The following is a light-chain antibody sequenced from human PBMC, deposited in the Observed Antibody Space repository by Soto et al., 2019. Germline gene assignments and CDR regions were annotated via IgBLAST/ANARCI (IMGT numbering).Light chain of an antibody. CDR1: QSISGT. CDR3: QQYNDWPWT. Sequence: EIVMTQSPATLSVSPGGRATLSCRASQSISGTLAWYQQKPGQAPRLLIHGASTRTPGFPARFSGSGSGTDFTLTISSLQSEDFAVYYCQQYNDWPWTFGQGTKVDIK. V-gene: IGKV3-15*01. J-gene: IGKJ1*01. CDR2: GAS.